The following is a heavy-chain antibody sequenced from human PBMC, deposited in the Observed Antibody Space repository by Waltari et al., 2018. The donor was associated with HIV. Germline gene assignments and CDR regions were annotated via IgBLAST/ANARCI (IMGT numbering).Heavy chain of an antibody. V-gene: IGHV4-34*01. D-gene: IGHD5-12*01. Sequence: QVQLQQVGAGLLKPSETLSLACGVYGGSFSGYYGSWIRQPPGKGLEWIGEINHSGSTNYNPSLKSRVTISVDTSKNQFSLKLSSVTAADTAVYYCARGRVDRSFDYWGQGTLVTVSS. CDR1: GGSFSGYY. J-gene: IGHJ4*02. CDR3: ARGRVDRSFDY. CDR2: INHSGST.